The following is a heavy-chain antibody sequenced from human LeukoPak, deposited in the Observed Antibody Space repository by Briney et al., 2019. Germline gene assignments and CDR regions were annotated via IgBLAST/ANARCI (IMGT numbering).Heavy chain of an antibody. CDR1: GGTFSSYT. D-gene: IGHD3-16*01. V-gene: IGHV1-69*05. Sequence: SVKVSCKASGGTFSSYTISWVRQAPGQGLEWMGRIIPIFGTANYAQKFQGRVTITTDESTSTAYMELSSLRSEDTAVYCCASLTFGGVIFDYWGQGTLVTVSS. CDR2: IIPIFGTA. CDR3: ASLTFGGVIFDY. J-gene: IGHJ4*02.